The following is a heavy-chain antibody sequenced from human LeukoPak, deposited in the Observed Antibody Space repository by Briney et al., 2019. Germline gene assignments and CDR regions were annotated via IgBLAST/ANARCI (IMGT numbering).Heavy chain of an antibody. V-gene: IGHV3-21*01. CDR3: ARTGVWYFDL. J-gene: IGHJ2*01. CDR1: GFSLSSYS. Sequence: GGSLRLSCAASGFSLSSYSMNWVRQAPGKGLEWVSTISTRSSQIYYADSVRGRFTVSRDNAKNSLLLQMNSLRAEDTAVYYCARTGVWYFDLWGRGTLVTVSS. CDR2: ISTRSSQI.